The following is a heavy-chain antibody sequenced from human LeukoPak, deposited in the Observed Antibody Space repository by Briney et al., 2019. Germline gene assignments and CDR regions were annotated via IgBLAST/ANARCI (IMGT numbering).Heavy chain of an antibody. J-gene: IGHJ4*02. V-gene: IGHV1-69*13. CDR2: IIPIFGTA. CDR3: ARDPWRRGYFDY. CDR1: GGTFSSYA. Sequence: ASVKVSCKASGGTFSSYAISWVRQAPGQGLEWMGGIIPIFGTANYAQKFQGRVTITADESTSTAYMELSSLRSEDTAVYYCARDPWRRGYFDYWGQGTLVTVSS. D-gene: IGHD3-3*01.